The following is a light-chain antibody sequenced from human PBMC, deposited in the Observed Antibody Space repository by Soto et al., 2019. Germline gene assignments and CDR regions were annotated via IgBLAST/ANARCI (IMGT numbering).Light chain of an antibody. CDR1: QSVSSN. Sequence: EIVVTQSPATLSVSPGERATLSCRASQSVSSNLAWYQQKPGQAPRLLINGASTRATGIPARFSGSGSGTEFSLTISSLQSEDFAVYYCQQYSDWPPTLGQGTKV. CDR3: QQYSDWPPT. J-gene: IGKJ1*01. V-gene: IGKV3-15*01. CDR2: GAS.